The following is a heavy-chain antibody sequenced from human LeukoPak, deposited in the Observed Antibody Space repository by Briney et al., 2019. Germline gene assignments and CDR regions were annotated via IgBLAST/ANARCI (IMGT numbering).Heavy chain of an antibody. J-gene: IGHJ4*02. CDR1: GFTFSRYG. CDR2: ISGSGGST. Sequence: GGSLRLSCAASGFTFSRYGMSWVRQAPGKGLEWVSAISGSGGSTYYADSVRGRFTISRDNSENTLYLQMNSLRAEDTAIYYCAKDLVTGSLDYWGQGTLVTVSS. CDR3: AKDLVTGSLDY. D-gene: IGHD3-10*01. V-gene: IGHV3-23*01.